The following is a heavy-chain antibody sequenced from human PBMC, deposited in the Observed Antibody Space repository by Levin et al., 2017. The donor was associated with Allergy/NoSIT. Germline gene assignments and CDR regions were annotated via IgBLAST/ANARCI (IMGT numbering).Heavy chain of an antibody. D-gene: IGHD6-19*01. CDR2: VHYSGST. J-gene: IGHJ3*01. Sequence: GSLRLSCTVSGDSISSYYWTWIRQPPGKGLEWIGNVHYSGSTNYNPSLKTRVTISVDTSKNQFSLKLTSMTTADTAVYYCARESLLWERKQWLVLGAFNLWGQGTLVTVSS. CDR3: ARESLLWERKQWLVLGAFNL. V-gene: IGHV4-59*01. CDR1: GDSISSYY.